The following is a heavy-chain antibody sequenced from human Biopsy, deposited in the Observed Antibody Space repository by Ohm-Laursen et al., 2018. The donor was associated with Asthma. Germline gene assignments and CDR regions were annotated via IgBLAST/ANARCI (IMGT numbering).Heavy chain of an antibody. D-gene: IGHD3/OR15-3a*01. Sequence: TQTLTLTFTFSGFSLSTSGVGVGWIRQPPGKALEWLALIYWDDDKRHTPSLKSRPTITKDTSRNRVVLAMTNMEPRDTATYFCARAIRLEDFLTGSFTSYFDNWDPGTLVSVS. CDR1: GFSLSTSGVG. CDR2: IYWDDDK. J-gene: IGHJ4*01. CDR3: ARAIRLEDFLTGSFTSYFDN. V-gene: IGHV2-5*02.